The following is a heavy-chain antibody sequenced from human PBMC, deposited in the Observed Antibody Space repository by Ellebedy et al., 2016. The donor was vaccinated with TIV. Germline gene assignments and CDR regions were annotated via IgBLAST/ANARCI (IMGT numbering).Heavy chain of an antibody. V-gene: IGHV3-30*18. CDR1: GFIFSSVG. D-gene: IGHD4-17*01. CDR2: ISYDGSDT. J-gene: IGHJ4*02. CDR3: AKGDYGEYGGYFDY. Sequence: GGSLRLSXTSSGFIFSSVGMHWVRQTPGKGLEWVAVISYDGSDTDYVDSVKGRFTISRDNSMDTLYLQMSSLRVEDTGLYYCAKGDYGEYGGYFDYWGQGTLVTVSS.